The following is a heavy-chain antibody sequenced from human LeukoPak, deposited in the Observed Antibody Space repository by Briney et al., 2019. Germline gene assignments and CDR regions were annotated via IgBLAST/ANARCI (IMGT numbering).Heavy chain of an antibody. D-gene: IGHD7-27*01. CDR1: GGTFSSYA. V-gene: IGHV1-69*01. J-gene: IGHJ3*02. Sequence: GSSVKVSCKASGGTFSSYAISWVRQAPGQGLEWMGGIIPIFGTANYAQKFQGRVTITADESTSTAYMELSSLRSEDTAVYYCARAGRGLTGVSNRHAFDIWGQGTMVTVSS. CDR2: IIPIFGTA. CDR3: ARAGRGLTGVSNRHAFDI.